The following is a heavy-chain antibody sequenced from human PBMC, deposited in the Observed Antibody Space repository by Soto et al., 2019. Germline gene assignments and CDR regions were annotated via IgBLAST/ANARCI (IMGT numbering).Heavy chain of an antibody. CDR3: ASSKYDVVAGSVWFDP. CDR2: MYHSRNT. J-gene: IGHJ5*02. Sequence: QLQLQESGSGLVKPSETLSLNCAVSGGSITSGGYSWGWIRQPPGQGLEGIGNMYHSRNTYYNPSLRGRVTISLDHSRNQFSLRLNCVTAADTAVYFCASSKYDVVAGSVWFDPWGQGTLVTVSS. CDR1: GGSITSGGYS. D-gene: IGHD2-21*01. V-gene: IGHV4-30-2*01.